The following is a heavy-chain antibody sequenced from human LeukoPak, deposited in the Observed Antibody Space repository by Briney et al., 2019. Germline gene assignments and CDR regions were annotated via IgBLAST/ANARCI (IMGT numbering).Heavy chain of an antibody. CDR2: INPNSGGT. J-gene: IGHJ5*02. CDR3: ARASQPIYCSSTSCYLAAFDP. CDR1: GYTFTGYY. Sequence: GASVKVSCKASGYTFTGYYMHWVRQAPGQGLEWMGWINPNSGGTNYAQKFQGRVTMTRDTSISTAYMELSRLRSDDTAVYYCARASQPIYCSSTSCYLAAFDPWGQGTLVTVSS. V-gene: IGHV1-2*02. D-gene: IGHD2-2*01.